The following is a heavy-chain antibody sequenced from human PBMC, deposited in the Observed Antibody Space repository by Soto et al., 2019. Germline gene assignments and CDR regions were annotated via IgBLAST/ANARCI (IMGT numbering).Heavy chain of an antibody. Sequence: GGPLRLSCAASGFRCVEYGMNWVRQAPRKRTHWVRGIDWNGGSTGYADSVKGPFTISRDSAKNSLYLQMNSLRAEDTALYYCARGASSGWYGWFDPWGQGTLVTVSS. J-gene: IGHJ5*02. CDR3: ARGASSGWYGWFDP. CDR1: GFRCVEYG. CDR2: IDWNGGST. D-gene: IGHD6-19*01. V-gene: IGHV3-20*04.